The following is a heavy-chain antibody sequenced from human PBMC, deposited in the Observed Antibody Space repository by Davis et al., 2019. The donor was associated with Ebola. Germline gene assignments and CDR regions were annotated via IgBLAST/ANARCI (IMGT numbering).Heavy chain of an antibody. CDR1: GFTFSNYA. CDR2: INAGNGNT. V-gene: IGHV1-3*01. J-gene: IGHJ5*02. D-gene: IGHD1-14*01. CDR3: ARGRTVAGTRGLSWFDP. Sequence: GGSLRLSCAASGFTFSNYAIHWVRPAPGQGLEWLGWINAGNGNTKHSQKLQDRVSINRDTSANIAYMEMSNLTFEDTAVYYCARGRTVAGTRGLSWFDPWGPGTLVTVSS.